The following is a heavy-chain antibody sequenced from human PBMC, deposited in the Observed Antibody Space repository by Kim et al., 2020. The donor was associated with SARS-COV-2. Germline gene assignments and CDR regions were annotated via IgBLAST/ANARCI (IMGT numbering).Heavy chain of an antibody. CDR2: ISAYNGNT. V-gene: IGHV1-18*01. J-gene: IGHJ4*02. CDR3: ARDGGYCSGGSCYAPIDY. CDR1: GYTFTSYG. Sequence: ASVKVSCKASGYTFTSYGISWVRQAPGQGLEWMGWISAYNGNTNYAQKLQGRVTMTTVTSTSTAYMELRSLRSDDTAVYYCARDGGYCSGGSCYAPIDYWGQGTLVTVSS. D-gene: IGHD2-15*01.